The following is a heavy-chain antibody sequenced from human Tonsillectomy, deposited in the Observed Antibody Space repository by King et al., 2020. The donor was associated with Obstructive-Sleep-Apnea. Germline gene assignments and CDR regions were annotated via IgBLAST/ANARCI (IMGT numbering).Heavy chain of an antibody. V-gene: IGHV3-30*18. CDR1: GFTFSTYG. D-gene: IGHD6-19*01. CDR3: AKDRGSSGWFDGMDV. CDR2: ISYDGSNK. Sequence: VQLVESGGGVVQPGRSLRLSCAASGFTFSTYGMHWVRQAPGKGLEWVAVISYDGSNKYYTDSGKDRFTIPRDNSKNTLYRQMNNLRTEDTALYYCAKDRGSSGWFDGMDVWGQGTTVTVSS. J-gene: IGHJ6*02.